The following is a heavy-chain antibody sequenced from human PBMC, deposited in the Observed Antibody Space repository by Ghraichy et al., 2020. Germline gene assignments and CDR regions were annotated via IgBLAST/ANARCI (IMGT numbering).Heavy chain of an antibody. V-gene: IGHV3-7*01. CDR3: ARGLIIAANWFDP. CDR1: GFTFSNYW. D-gene: IGHD2-15*01. Sequence: GALRLSCEGSGFTFSNYWMNWVRQAPGKGLEWVANIKQDGSEKYYVDSVKGRFTISRDNAKNSLYLQMNSLRADDTAVYYCARGLIIAANWFDPWGQGTLVTVSS. CDR2: IKQDGSEK. J-gene: IGHJ5*02.